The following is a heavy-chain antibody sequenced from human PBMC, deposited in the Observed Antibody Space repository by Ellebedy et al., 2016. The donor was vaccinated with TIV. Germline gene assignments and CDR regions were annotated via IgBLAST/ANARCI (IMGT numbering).Heavy chain of an antibody. Sequence: ASVKVSXXASGGTFSSYAISWVRQAPGQGLEWMGRIIPILGIANYAQKFQGRVTITADKSTSTAYMELSSLRSEDTAVYYCARDLQYQLLSHDAFDIWGQGTMVTVSS. D-gene: IGHD2-2*01. CDR2: IIPILGIA. J-gene: IGHJ3*02. V-gene: IGHV1-69*04. CDR1: GGTFSSYA. CDR3: ARDLQYQLLSHDAFDI.